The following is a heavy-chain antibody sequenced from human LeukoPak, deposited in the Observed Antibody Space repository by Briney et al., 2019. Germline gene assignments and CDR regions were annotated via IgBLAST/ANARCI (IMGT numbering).Heavy chain of an antibody. Sequence: GESLKISCKGSGYSFTSYWIGWVRQMPGKGLEWVGIIYPGDSDTRYSASFQGQVNISADKSISTAYLQWSSMEASDTAMYCCARLNGHYYDSSGHFDYWGQGTLVTVSS. D-gene: IGHD3-22*01. V-gene: IGHV5-51*01. J-gene: IGHJ4*02. CDR1: GYSFTSYW. CDR3: ARLNGHYYDSSGHFDY. CDR2: IYPGDSDT.